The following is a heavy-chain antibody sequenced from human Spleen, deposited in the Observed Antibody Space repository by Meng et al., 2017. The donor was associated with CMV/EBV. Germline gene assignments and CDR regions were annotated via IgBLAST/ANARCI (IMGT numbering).Heavy chain of an antibody. CDR2: ISSNDGK. V-gene: IGHV2-26*01. J-gene: IGHJ5*02. Sequence: SGPTLVKPTETLTLTCTVSGFSLTDGRMGVSWIRQPPGKALEWLAHISSNDGKYLSPSLTSRLTISKDTSKRQVVLTMTDMDPTDTATYYCARIQPTLRESHYFDNKAYYYANWFDPWGQGTLVTVSS. CDR1: GFSLTDGRMG. CDR3: ARIQPTLRESHYFDNKAYYYANWFDP. D-gene: IGHD3-22*01.